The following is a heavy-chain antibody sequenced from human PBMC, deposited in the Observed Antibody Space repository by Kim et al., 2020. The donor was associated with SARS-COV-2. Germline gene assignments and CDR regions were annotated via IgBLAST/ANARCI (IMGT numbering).Heavy chain of an antibody. J-gene: IGHJ6*01. CDR1: GFTFSSYG. CDR3: AKVKAQRRKEQKYYYYG. V-gene: IGHV3-30*18. Sequence: GGSLRLSCAASGFTFSSYGMHWVRQAPGKGLEWVAVISYDGSNKYYADSVKGRFTISRDNSKNTLYLQMNSLRAEDTAVYYCAKVKAQRRKEQKYYYYG. CDR2: ISYDGSNK.